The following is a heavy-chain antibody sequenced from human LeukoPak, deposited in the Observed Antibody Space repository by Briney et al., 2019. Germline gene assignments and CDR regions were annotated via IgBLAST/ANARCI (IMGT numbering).Heavy chain of an antibody. Sequence: ASVKVSCKASGYTFTGYFMHWVRQAPGQGLEWMGWINPNSGGTNYAQKFQGRVTMTRDTSISTAYMELSRLRSDDTAVYYCARATYYYDPTPDYWGQGTLVTVSS. J-gene: IGHJ4*02. V-gene: IGHV1-2*02. D-gene: IGHD3-22*01. CDR2: INPNSGGT. CDR3: ARATYYYDPTPDY. CDR1: GYTFTGYF.